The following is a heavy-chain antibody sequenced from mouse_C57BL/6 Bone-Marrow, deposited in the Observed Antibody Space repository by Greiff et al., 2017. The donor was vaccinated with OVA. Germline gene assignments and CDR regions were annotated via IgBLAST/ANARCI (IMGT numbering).Heavy chain of an antibody. CDR3: VLDSSGY. J-gene: IGHJ4*01. Sequence: QVQLQQPGAELVKPGASVKVSCKASGYTFTSYWMHWVKQRPGQGLEWIGRIHPSDSDTNYNQKFKGKATFTADTSSNTAYMQLSSLTTEDSAIYYCVLDSSGYWGQGTSVTVSS. CDR1: GYTFTSYW. CDR2: IHPSDSDT. V-gene: IGHV1-74*01. D-gene: IGHD3-2*02.